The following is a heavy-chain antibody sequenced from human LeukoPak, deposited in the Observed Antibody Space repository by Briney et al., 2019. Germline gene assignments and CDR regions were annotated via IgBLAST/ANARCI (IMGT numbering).Heavy chain of an antibody. CDR1: GGSISSGSYY. V-gene: IGHV4-61*02. Sequence: SQTLSLTCTVSGGSISSGSYYWSWIRQPAGKGLEWIGRIYTRGSTNYNPSLKSRVTMSVDTSKNQFSLKLSSVTAADTAVYYCARNLGGLRYFDWLQTEGGAFDIWGQGTMVTVSS. CDR3: ARNLGGLRYFDWLQTEGGAFDI. CDR2: IYTRGST. D-gene: IGHD3-9*01. J-gene: IGHJ3*02.